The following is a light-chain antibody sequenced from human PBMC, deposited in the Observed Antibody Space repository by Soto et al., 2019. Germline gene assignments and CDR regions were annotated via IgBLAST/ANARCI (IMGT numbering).Light chain of an antibody. Sequence: EIVLTQSPGTLSLSPGERGTLSCRASQSVSSSYLAWYQQKPGQAPRLLIYGASSRATGIPDRFSGSGSGTDFPLTISRLEPEEFAVYYCQQYGSSPRVTFGGGTKVEIK. CDR1: QSVSSSY. J-gene: IGKJ4*01. CDR3: QQYGSSPRVT. CDR2: GAS. V-gene: IGKV3-20*01.